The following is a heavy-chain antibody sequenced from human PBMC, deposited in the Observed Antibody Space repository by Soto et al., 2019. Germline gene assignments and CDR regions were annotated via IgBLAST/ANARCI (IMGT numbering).Heavy chain of an antibody. Sequence: PGGSLRLSCAAPGFTFSTYAFHWVRQAPGKGLEWLSVISYDGREKYYADSVEGRFTISRDSSKNTVYLQMNSLRAEDTAVYYCARDPLAVTGSFVDYWGQGTLVTVSS. CDR2: ISYDGREK. CDR3: ARDPLAVTGSFVDY. CDR1: GFTFSTYA. V-gene: IGHV3-30-3*01. J-gene: IGHJ4*02. D-gene: IGHD6-19*01.